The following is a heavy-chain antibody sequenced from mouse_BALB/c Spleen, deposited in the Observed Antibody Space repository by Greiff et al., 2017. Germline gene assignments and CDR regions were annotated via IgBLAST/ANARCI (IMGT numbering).Heavy chain of an antibody. Sequence: VMLVESGPGLAAPSQSLSITCTVSGFSLTSYGVHWVRQPPGKGLEWLGVIWTGGSTNYNSALMSRLSISKDNSKSQVFLKMNSLQTDDTAMYYCAREVRQGTIDAMDYWGQGTSVTVSS. D-gene: IGHD2-12*01. J-gene: IGHJ4*01. CDR3: AREVRQGTIDAMDY. V-gene: IGHV2-9*02. CDR2: IWTGGST. CDR1: GFSLTSYG.